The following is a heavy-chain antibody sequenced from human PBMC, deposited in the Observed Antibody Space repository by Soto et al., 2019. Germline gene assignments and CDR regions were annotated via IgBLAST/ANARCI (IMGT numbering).Heavy chain of an antibody. CDR2: MNPNSGNT. Sequence: QVQLVQSGAEVKKPGASVKVSCKASGYTFTNYDINWVRQATGQGLEWMGWMNPNSGNTGYTQKFQGRITMTRNTSISTAYMELTSLTSDDTALYYCARRYSTNTKGLDVWAKGPRSPSP. CDR1: GYTFTNYD. D-gene: IGHD2-2*01. J-gene: IGHJ6*02. CDR3: ARRYSTNTKGLDV. V-gene: IGHV1-8*01.